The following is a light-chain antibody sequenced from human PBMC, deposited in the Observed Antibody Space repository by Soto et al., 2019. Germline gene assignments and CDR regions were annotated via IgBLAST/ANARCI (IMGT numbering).Light chain of an antibody. CDR1: SSDVGGYNY. J-gene: IGLJ3*02. CDR2: DVS. Sequence: QSVLTQPRSVSGSPGQSVTISCTGTSSDVGGYNYVSWYQQHPGKAPKLMIYDVSTRPSGVPDRFSGSKSGNTASLTISGLQAEDEADYHCASYAGIYTCVFGGGTKLTVL. V-gene: IGLV2-11*01. CDR3: ASYAGIYTCV.